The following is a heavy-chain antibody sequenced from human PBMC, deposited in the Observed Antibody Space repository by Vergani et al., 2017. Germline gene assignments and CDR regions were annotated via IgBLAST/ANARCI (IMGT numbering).Heavy chain of an antibody. J-gene: IGHJ5*02. CDR3: ARHSTVEWLVKLGWIDP. V-gene: IGHV4-39*01. CDR1: GASIRSSNYY. Sequence: QLQLQESGPGLVKPSAPLSLTCSVSGASIRSSNYYLGWIGQPPGKGLDWIASIYYSGSTYYNPSLKSRVTISVDTSKNQFSLKLSSVTAADTAVYFCARHSTVEWLVKLGWIDPWGQGILVTVSS. D-gene: IGHD6-19*01. CDR2: IYYSGST.